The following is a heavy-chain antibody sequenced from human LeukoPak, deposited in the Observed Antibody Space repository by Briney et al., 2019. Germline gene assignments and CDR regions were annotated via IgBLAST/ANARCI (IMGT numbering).Heavy chain of an antibody. J-gene: IGHJ3*02. Sequence: SETLSLTCTVSGGSISSSSYYWGWIRQPPGKGLEWIGSIYYSGSTYYNPSLKSRVTISVDTSKNQFSLKLSSVTAADTAVYYCARTRKPPVRGVIINGPDAFDIWGQGTMVTVSS. CDR3: ARTRKPPVRGVIINGPDAFDI. V-gene: IGHV4-39*07. CDR2: IYYSGST. CDR1: GGSISSSSYY. D-gene: IGHD3-10*01.